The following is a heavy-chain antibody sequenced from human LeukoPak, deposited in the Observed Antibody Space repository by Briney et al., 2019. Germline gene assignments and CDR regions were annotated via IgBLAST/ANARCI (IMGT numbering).Heavy chain of an antibody. CDR1: GFTFSSYS. Sequence: PGGSLRLSCAASGFTFSSYSMNWVRQAPGKGLEWVSYISTSSTTIYYADSVKGRFTISRDNAKNSLFLQMDSLRVEDTAVYFCARDDPYFFDYWGQGTLVTVSS. V-gene: IGHV3-48*04. J-gene: IGHJ4*02. CDR2: ISTSSTTI. CDR3: ARDDPYFFDY.